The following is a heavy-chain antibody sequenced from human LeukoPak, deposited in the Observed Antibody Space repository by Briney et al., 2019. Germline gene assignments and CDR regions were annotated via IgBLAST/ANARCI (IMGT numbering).Heavy chain of an antibody. J-gene: IGHJ5*02. CDR3: ARGKDYYYDSSGYYYGWFDP. CDR2: ISSSGGTI. CDR1: GFTFSDYY. D-gene: IGHD3-22*01. V-gene: IGHV3-11*01. Sequence: PGGSLRLSCAASGFTFSDYYMSWIRQAPGKGLEWISYISSSGGTIYYADSVKCRFTISRDIPKNSLYLQMNSLRAEDTAVYYCARGKDYYYDSSGYYYGWFDPWGQGTLVTVSS.